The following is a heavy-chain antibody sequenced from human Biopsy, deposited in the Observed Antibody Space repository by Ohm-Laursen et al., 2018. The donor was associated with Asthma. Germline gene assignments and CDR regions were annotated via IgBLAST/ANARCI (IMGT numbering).Heavy chain of an antibody. CDR1: GYNFISFA. CDR2: VNTGNGDT. CDR3: ARTYYDFLTGQVKDVFGV. D-gene: IGHD3-9*01. Sequence: ATVKISCKASGYNFISFAIHWVRQAPGQRLEWMGWVNTGNGDTKYSQKFQGRVTITRDTSASTAYMELRSLRPEDTATYYCARTYYDFLTGQVKDVFGVWGQGTMVTVSS. V-gene: IGHV1-3*04. J-gene: IGHJ3*01.